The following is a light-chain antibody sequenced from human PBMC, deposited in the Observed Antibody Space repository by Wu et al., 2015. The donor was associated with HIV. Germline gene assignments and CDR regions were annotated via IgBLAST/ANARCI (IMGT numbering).Light chain of an antibody. J-gene: IGKJ4*01. Sequence: EIVLTQSPATLSLSPGERATLSCRASQSVSSYLAWYQQKPGQAPRLLIYDASNRATGIPARFSGSGSGTDFSLTISRLEPEDSAVYYCQQFGSSAVTFGGGTKVEIK. V-gene: IGKV3-11*01. CDR2: DAS. CDR3: QQFGSSAVT. CDR1: QSVSSY.